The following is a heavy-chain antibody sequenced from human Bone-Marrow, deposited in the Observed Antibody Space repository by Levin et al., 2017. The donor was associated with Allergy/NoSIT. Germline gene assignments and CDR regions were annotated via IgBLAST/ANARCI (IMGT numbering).Heavy chain of an antibody. CDR1: GGSIPSSDYY. CDR2: VYYTGST. J-gene: IGHJ4*02. V-gene: IGHV4-39*07. CDR3: ARLYKDYGGSKYLDY. Sequence: SETLSLTCTVSGGSIPSSDYYWGWIRQPPGKGLEWIGNVYYTGSTYYNPSLQSRITISVDTSRNLFSLKLSSVTAADAAVYYCARLYKDYGGSKYLDYWGQGPLVTVS. D-gene: IGHD4-23*01.